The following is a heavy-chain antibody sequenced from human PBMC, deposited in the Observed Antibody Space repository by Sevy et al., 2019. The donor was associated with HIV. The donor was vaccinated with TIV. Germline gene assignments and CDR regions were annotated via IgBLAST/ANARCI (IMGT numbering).Heavy chain of an antibody. CDR2: INHSGST. J-gene: IGHJ6*02. Sequence: SETLSLTCAVYGGSFSGYYWSWIRQPPGKGLEWIGEINHSGSTNYNPSLKSRVTISVDTSKNQCSLKLSSVTAADTAVYYCARGPRNIVVVVAATGNDYYGMDVWGQGTTVTVSS. CDR1: GGSFSGYY. CDR3: ARGPRNIVVVVAATGNDYYGMDV. V-gene: IGHV4-34*01. D-gene: IGHD2-15*01.